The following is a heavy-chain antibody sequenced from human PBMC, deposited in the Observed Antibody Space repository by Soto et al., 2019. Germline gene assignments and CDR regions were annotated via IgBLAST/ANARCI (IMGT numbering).Heavy chain of an antibody. V-gene: IGHV3-30*18. J-gene: IGHJ4*02. CDR3: AKVGDDSSGYYIAY. CDR1: GFTFSSYG. D-gene: IGHD3-22*01. Sequence: ESGGGVVQPGRSLRLSCAASGFTFSSYGMHWVRQAPGKGLEWVAVISYDGSNKYYADSLKGRFTISRDNSKNTLYLQMNSLRAEDTAVYYCAKVGDDSSGYYIAYWGQGTLVTVSS. CDR2: ISYDGSNK.